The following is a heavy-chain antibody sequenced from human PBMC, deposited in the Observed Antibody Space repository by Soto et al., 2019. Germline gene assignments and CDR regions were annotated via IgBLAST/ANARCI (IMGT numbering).Heavy chain of an antibody. CDR1: GGTFSSYA. J-gene: IGHJ6*02. CDR2: IIPIFGTA. D-gene: IGHD2-15*01. Sequence: QVQLVQSGAEVKKPGSSVEVSCKASGGTFSSYAISWVRQAPGQGLEWMGGIIPIFGTANYAQKFQGRVTITADESTSTAYMELSSLRSEDMAVYYCARCTGDIVVVVGYYGMDVWGQGTTVTVSS. V-gene: IGHV1-69*12. CDR3: ARCTGDIVVVVGYYGMDV.